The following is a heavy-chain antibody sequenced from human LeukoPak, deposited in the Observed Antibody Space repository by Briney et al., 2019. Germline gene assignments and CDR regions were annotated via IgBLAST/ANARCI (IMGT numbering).Heavy chain of an antibody. J-gene: IGHJ4*02. CDR2: ISSSGSTI. Sequence: PGGSLRLSCAASGFTFSSYEMNWVRQAPGKGLEWVSYISSSGSTIYYADSVKGRFTISRDNAKNSLYLQMNSLRAEDTAVYYCASGDYYYGSGSYYTLATAGFDYWGQGTLVTVSS. V-gene: IGHV3-48*03. D-gene: IGHD3-10*01. CDR3: ASGDYYYGSGSYYTLATAGFDY. CDR1: GFTFSSYE.